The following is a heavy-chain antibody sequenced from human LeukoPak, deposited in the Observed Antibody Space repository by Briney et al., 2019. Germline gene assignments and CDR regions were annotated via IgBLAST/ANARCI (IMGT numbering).Heavy chain of an antibody. CDR1: GYTLTELS. V-gene: IGHV1-24*01. J-gene: IGHJ4*02. CDR2: FDPENGET. D-gene: IGHD3-9*01. Sequence: ASVKVSCKASGYTLTELSTHWVRQAPGKGLEWMGGFDPENGETIYAQKFQGRVSMTEDTSTDTAYMELRSLRSEGTAVYYCAAGADYDIMPYWGQGTLVTVSS. CDR3: AAGADYDIMPY.